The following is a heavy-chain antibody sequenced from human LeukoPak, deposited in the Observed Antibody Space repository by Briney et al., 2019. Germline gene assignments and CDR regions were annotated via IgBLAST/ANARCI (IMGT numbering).Heavy chain of an antibody. CDR2: IKQDGSEK. V-gene: IGHV3-7*01. CDR1: GFTFSNYW. D-gene: IGHD2-2*01. Sequence: GGSLRLSCAASGFTFSNYWMSWVRQAPGKGLEWVANIKQDGSEKYYVNSVKGRFTISRDNAKNSLYLQINSLRAEDTAVYYCARSLGYCSSISCFYYFDYWGQGTLVTVSS. CDR3: ARSLGYCSSISCFYYFDY. J-gene: IGHJ4*02.